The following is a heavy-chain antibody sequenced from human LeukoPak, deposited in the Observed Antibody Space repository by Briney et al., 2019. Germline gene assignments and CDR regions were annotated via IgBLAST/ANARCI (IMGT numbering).Heavy chain of an antibody. J-gene: IGHJ4*02. CDR1: GFTFSSYS. Sequence: PGGSLRLSCAASGFTFSSYSMNWVRQAPGKGLEWVSSISSSSYIYYADSVKGRFTISRDNAKNSLYLQMNSLRAEDTAVYYCARDLYYYDSSGNYWGQGTLVTVSS. V-gene: IGHV3-21*01. CDR2: ISSSSYI. D-gene: IGHD3-22*01. CDR3: ARDLYYYDSSGNY.